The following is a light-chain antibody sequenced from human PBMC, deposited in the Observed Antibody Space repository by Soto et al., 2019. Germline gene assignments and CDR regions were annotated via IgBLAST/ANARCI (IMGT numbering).Light chain of an antibody. CDR3: QQDDNLPPFT. CDR2: DAS. J-gene: IGKJ3*01. CDR1: QDIGNF. V-gene: IGKV1-33*01. Sequence: DIQMTQSPSSLSASVGDRVTITCQASQDIGNFLNGYQQKPGKAPKLLIYDASKLETGVPSSFSGSESVTDFTSAISSLQPKDIATYYCQQDDNLPPFTFGPGTKVDIK.